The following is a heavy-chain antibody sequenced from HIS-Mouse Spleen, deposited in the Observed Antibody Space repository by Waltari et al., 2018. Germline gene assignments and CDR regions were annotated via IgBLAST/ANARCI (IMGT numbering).Heavy chain of an antibody. CDR1: GFPFSSYV. CDR3: AREARTGTFDY. V-gene: IGHV3-74*01. D-gene: IGHD1-7*01. CDR2: INSDGSST. J-gene: IGHJ4*02. Sequence: EVQLVESGGGLVQPGGSLRLSCASSGFPFSSYVLHWVRQAPGKGLVWVSRINSDGSSTSYADSVKGRFTISRDNAKNTLYLQMNSLRAEDTAVYYCAREARTGTFDYWGQGTLVTVSS.